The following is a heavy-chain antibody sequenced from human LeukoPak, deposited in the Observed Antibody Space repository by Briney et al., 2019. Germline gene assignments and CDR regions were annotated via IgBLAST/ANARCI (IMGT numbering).Heavy chain of an antibody. CDR3: ARGYYYDSSVDNLLWDF. Sequence: GGSLRLSCAASGFTVSSNYMSWVRQAPGKGLEWVSVIYSGGNTYHADSVKGRFTISRDNSKNMLYLQVNSLRAEDTAVYYCARGYYYDSSVDNLLWDFWGQGTLVTVSS. D-gene: IGHD3-22*01. V-gene: IGHV3-66*01. CDR2: IYSGGNT. J-gene: IGHJ4*02. CDR1: GFTVSSNY.